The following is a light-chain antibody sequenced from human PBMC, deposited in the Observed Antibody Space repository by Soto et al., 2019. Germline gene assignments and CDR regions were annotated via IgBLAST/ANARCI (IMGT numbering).Light chain of an antibody. CDR3: QQYNSWPPIT. Sequence: EIVMTQSPATLSVSPGERVTLSCRASQSLNNNLAWYQQKPGQAPRLLMSRASTRATGVPARFIGGGSGTEFTLTISRLQSEDSGVYYCQQYNSWPPITFGQGTRLEIK. CDR1: QSLNNN. V-gene: IGKV3-15*01. J-gene: IGKJ5*01. CDR2: RAS.